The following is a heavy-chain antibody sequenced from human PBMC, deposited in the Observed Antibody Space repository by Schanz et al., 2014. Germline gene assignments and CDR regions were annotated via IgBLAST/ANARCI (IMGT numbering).Heavy chain of an antibody. J-gene: IGHJ4*02. V-gene: IGHV3-23*04. CDR1: GFNFSDYA. Sequence: EVQLVESGGGLVQPGGSLRLSCAASGFNFSDYAMCWVRQAPGKGLEWVSAISGGGGTPYYTDSVKGRFTISRDNSKGTRYLKMSSLRAEDTAVYYCTADLWFGAVWGVWWGQGTLVTVSS. CDR3: TADLWFGAVWGVW. D-gene: IGHD3-10*01. CDR2: ISGGGGTP.